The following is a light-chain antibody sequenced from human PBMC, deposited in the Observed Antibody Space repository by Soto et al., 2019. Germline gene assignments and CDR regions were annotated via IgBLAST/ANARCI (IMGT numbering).Light chain of an antibody. Sequence: MKKSAAALSASVVERATLSCRASQSVSSNLAWYQQKPGQAPRLLIYGASTRASGVPARFSGSGSGTECTLTISSLQSEDFVVYYCQQYNNVTRTLGQVT. V-gene: IGKV3-15*01. CDR1: QSVSSN. CDR3: QQYNNVTRT. J-gene: IGKJ1*01. CDR2: GAS.